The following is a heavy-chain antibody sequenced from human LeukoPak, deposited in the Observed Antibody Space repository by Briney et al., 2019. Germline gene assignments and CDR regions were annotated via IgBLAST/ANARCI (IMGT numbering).Heavy chain of an antibody. CDR3: AREGDSSYYGSGSYYNKGDYMDV. CDR1: GYTFTGYY. CDR2: INPNSGGT. J-gene: IGHJ6*03. Sequence: PQASVKVSCKASGYTFTGYYMHWVRQAPGQGLEWMGWINPNSGGTNYAQKFQGRVTMTRDTSISTAYMELSRLRSDDTAVYYCAREGDSSYYGSGSYYNKGDYMDVWGKGTTVTVSS. D-gene: IGHD3-10*01. V-gene: IGHV1-2*02.